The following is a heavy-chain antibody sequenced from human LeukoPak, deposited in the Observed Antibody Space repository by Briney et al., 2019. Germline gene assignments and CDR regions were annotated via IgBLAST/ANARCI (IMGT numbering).Heavy chain of an antibody. J-gene: IGHJ4*02. V-gene: IGHV3-21*01. CDR1: RFTFSSYS. Sequence: GGSLRLSCAASRFTFSSYSMNWVRQAPGKGLEWVSSISSSSSYIYYADSVKGRFTISRDNAKNSLYLQMNSLRAEDTAVYYCARWDTAMVKVDYWGQGTLVTVSS. D-gene: IGHD5-18*01. CDR3: ARWDTAMVKVDY. CDR2: ISSSSSYI.